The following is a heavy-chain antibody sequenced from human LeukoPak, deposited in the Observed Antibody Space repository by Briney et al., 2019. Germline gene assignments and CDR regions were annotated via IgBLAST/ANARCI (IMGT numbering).Heavy chain of an antibody. D-gene: IGHD3-10*01. CDR1: GYIFTSYG. CDR3: ARDPEGVTPLDY. Sequence: ASVKVSCKASGYIFTSYGFAWVRQAPGQGLEWMGWISALNGNTNYAQKFQGRGTMTTDTSTSTAYMELRSLTSDDTAMYYCARDPEGVTPLDYWGQGTLVTVSS. CDR2: ISALNGNT. J-gene: IGHJ4*02. V-gene: IGHV1-18*01.